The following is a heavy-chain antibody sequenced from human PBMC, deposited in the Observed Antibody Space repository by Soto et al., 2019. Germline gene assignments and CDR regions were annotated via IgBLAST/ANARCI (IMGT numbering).Heavy chain of an antibody. J-gene: IGHJ4*02. CDR1: GGSISSSNW. CDR2: IYHSGST. D-gene: IGHD3-3*01. CDR3: ATDHAIFGVAPPARAY. Sequence: SETLSLTCAVSGGSISSSNWWSWVRQPPGKGLEWIGEIYHSGSTNYNPSLKSRVTISVDKSKNQFSLKLSSLRSEDTAVYYCATDHAIFGVAPPARAYWGQGTLVTVSS. V-gene: IGHV4-4*02.